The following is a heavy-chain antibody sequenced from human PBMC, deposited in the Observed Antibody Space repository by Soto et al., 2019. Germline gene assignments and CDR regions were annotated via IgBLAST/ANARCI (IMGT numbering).Heavy chain of an antibody. J-gene: IGHJ4*02. CDR1: GFSFNNHG. Sequence: QVQLAESGGGVVQPGRSLRLSCAASGFSFNNHGMHWVRQAPGKGLEWVAVIWYDGSYKYYADSVKGRFTISRDNSKNTLYLQMNSLRAEDTALYYGARQNMVSYYFDSWGQGTLVTVSS. V-gene: IGHV3-33*01. CDR3: ARQNMVSYYFDS. CDR2: IWYDGSYK. D-gene: IGHD2-8*01.